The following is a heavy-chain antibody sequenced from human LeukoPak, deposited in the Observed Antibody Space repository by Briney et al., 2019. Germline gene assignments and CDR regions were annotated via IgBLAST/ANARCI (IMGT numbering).Heavy chain of an antibody. V-gene: IGHV4-59*01. CDR3: ARERRQYYFDY. J-gene: IGHJ4*02. D-gene: IGHD4-11*01. Sequence: PSETLSLTCTVSGGSISSYYWSWIRQPPGKGLEWFGYIYYSGSTNYNPSLKSRVTISVDTSKNQFSLKLSSVTAADTAVYYCARERRQYYFDYWGQGTLVTVSS. CDR1: GGSISSYY. CDR2: IYYSGST.